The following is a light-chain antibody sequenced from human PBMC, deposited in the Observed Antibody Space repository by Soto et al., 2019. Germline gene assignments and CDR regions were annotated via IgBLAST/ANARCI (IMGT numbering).Light chain of an antibody. J-gene: IGLJ2*01. CDR3: SSYTGTTTDVI. CDR1: SSDVGTYNY. CDR2: EVS. V-gene: IGLV2-14*03. Sequence: QSVLTQPASVSGSPGQSITISCTGTSSDVGTYNYVSWYQQHPGKAPQLLIYEVSNRPSGVSNRFSGSKSGNTASLTISGLQAEDEADYFCSSYTGTTTDVIFGGGTKVTVL.